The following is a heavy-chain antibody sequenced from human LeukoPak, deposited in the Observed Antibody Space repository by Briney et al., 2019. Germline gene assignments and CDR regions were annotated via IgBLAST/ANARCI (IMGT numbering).Heavy chain of an antibody. CDR3: AKDGSGSYSSFDY. Sequence: PGGSLRLSCAASGFTFSSYAMSWVRQAPGKGLEWVSTISGSGGSTYYADSVKGRFTISRDNSKNTLHLQMNSLRAEDTAVYYCAKDGSGSYSSFDYWGQGTLVTVSS. J-gene: IGHJ4*02. D-gene: IGHD1-26*01. V-gene: IGHV3-23*01. CDR1: GFTFSSYA. CDR2: ISGSGGST.